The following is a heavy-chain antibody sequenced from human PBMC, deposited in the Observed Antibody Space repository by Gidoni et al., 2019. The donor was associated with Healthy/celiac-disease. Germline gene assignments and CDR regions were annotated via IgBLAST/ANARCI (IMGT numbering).Heavy chain of an antibody. J-gene: IGHJ4*02. CDR1: GGSFSGYY. CDR2: INHSGST. V-gene: IGHV4-34*01. Sequence: QVQLQQWGAGLLKPSETLSLTCAVYGGSFSGYYWSWIRQPPGKGLEWIGEINHSGSTNYNPSLKSRVTISVDTSKNQFSLKLSSVTAADTAVYYCARGRRYSYGQEGSVDYWGQGTLVTVSS. CDR3: ARGRRYSYGQEGSVDY. D-gene: IGHD5-18*01.